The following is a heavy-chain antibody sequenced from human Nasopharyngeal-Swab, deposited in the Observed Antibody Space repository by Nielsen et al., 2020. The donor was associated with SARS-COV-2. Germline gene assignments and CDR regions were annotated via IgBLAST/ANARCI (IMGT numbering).Heavy chain of an antibody. Sequence: GSLKISSADSGFTSSNDWMSWVVQAPRKGLEWVANIKEDGSAKYYVDSVKGRFTISRDNAEKSLYLEMNSLRAEDTAVYYCARVSRAISGDYWGQGTRVTVSS. CDR2: IKEDGSAK. CDR3: ARVSRAISGDY. D-gene: IGHD1-20*01. V-gene: IGHV3-7*01. CDR1: GFTSSNDW. J-gene: IGHJ4*02.